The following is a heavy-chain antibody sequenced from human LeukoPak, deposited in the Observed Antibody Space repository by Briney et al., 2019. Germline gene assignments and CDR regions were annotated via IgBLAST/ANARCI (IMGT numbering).Heavy chain of an antibody. CDR1: GFTFSSYA. Sequence: GGSLRLSCAASGFTFSSYAMSWVRQAPGKGLEWVPAISGSGGSTYYADSVKGRFTISRDNSKNTLYLQMNSLRAEDTAVYYCAKDLGYYDSSGYSDYWGQGTLVTVSS. CDR2: ISGSGGST. V-gene: IGHV3-23*01. CDR3: AKDLGYYDSSGYSDY. D-gene: IGHD3-22*01. J-gene: IGHJ4*02.